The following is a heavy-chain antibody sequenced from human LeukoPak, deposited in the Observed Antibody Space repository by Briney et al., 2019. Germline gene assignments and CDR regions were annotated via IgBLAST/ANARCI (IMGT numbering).Heavy chain of an antibody. Sequence: GGSLRLSCAASGFTFSSYDMHWVRQATGKGLEWVSAIGTAGDTYYPGSVKGRFTISRENAKNSLYLQMNSLRAGDTAVYYCARSLSGSYYDYWGQGTLVTVSS. V-gene: IGHV3-13*01. D-gene: IGHD1-26*01. CDR2: IGTAGDT. CDR3: ARSLSGSYYDY. CDR1: GFTFSSYD. J-gene: IGHJ4*02.